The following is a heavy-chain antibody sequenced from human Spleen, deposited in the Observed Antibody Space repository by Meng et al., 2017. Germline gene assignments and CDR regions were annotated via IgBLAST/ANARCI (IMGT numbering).Heavy chain of an antibody. J-gene: IGHJ4*02. D-gene: IGHD1-26*01. V-gene: IGHV3-7*01. Sequence: GESLKISCAASGFTFRTYWLCWVRQAPGKGLEWVANIIQDGSEKYYVDSVKGRFTISRDNAKTSLYLQMNSLRAEDTAVYYCARDSWEGAYFDYWGQGTLVTVSS. CDR1: GFTFRTYW. CDR3: ARDSWEGAYFDY. CDR2: IIQDGSEK.